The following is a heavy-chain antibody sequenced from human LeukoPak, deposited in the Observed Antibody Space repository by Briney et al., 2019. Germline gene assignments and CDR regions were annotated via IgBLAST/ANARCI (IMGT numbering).Heavy chain of an antibody. V-gene: IGHV1-24*01. Sequence: ASVKVSCKVSGYTLTELSMHWVRQAPGKGLEWMGGFDPEDGETIYAQKFQGRVTMTEDTSTDTAYMELSSLRSEDTAVYYCATGVVVTAPIAQHYWYFDLWGRGTLVTVPS. CDR1: GYTLTELS. J-gene: IGHJ2*01. CDR2: FDPEDGET. CDR3: ATGVVVTAPIAQHYWYFDL. D-gene: IGHD2-21*02.